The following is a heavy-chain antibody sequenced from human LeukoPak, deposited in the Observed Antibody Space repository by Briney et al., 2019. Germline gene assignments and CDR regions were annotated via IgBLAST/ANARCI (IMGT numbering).Heavy chain of an antibody. CDR1: GGTFSSYA. CDR2: IIPIFGTA. V-gene: IGHV1-69*06. D-gene: IGHD3-9*01. CDR3: ARAGYYDILTGPIAFDI. J-gene: IGHJ3*02. Sequence: SVKVSCKASGGTFSSYAISWVRQAPGQGLEWMGGIIPIFGTANYAQKFQGRATITADKSTSTAYMELSSLRSEDTAVYYCARAGYYDILTGPIAFDIWGQGTMVTVSS.